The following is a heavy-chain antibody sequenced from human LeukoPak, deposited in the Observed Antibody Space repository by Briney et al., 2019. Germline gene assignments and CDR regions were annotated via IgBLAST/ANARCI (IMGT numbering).Heavy chain of an antibody. J-gene: IGHJ3*02. CDR3: AREYYYDSSGYPEAFDI. V-gene: IGHV3-66*01. Sequence: PGGSLRLSCAASGFTVSSNYMSWVRQAPGKGLEWVSVIYNGGSTYYADSVKGRFTISRDNSKNTLYLQMNSLRAEDTAVYYCAREYYYDSSGYPEAFDIWGQGTMVTVSS. D-gene: IGHD3-22*01. CDR1: GFTVSSNY. CDR2: IYNGGST.